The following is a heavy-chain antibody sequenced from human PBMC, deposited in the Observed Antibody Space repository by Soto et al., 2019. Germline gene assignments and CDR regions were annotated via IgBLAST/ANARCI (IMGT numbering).Heavy chain of an antibody. CDR1: GYTFTSYG. Sequence: QVQLVQSGAEVKKPGASVKVSCKASGYTFTSYGISWVRQAPGQGLEWMGWISAYNGNTNYAQKLQGRVTMTTDTCTDTAYMELRSLRSDDTAVYYCARFFHYYGSGSLGDYWGQGTLVTVSS. D-gene: IGHD3-10*01. J-gene: IGHJ4*02. V-gene: IGHV1-18*01. CDR2: ISAYNGNT. CDR3: ARFFHYYGSGSLGDY.